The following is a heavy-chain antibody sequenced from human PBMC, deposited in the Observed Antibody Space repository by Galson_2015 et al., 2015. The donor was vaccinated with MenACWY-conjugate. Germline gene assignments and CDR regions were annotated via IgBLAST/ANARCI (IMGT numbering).Heavy chain of an antibody. D-gene: IGHD4-17*01. V-gene: IGHV1-69*13. CDR1: GGTFSSYA. J-gene: IGHJ2*01. Sequence: SVKISGKADGGTFSSYAISWGRQAPGQGLEWIGVISPIFYTANYAQKFQGRVTITADESTSIAYMELIRLRSEVPAVYYCTSYCYGVSSYWYLELWGRGTLVTVSS. CDR2: ISPIFYTA. CDR3: TSYCYGVSSYWYLEL.